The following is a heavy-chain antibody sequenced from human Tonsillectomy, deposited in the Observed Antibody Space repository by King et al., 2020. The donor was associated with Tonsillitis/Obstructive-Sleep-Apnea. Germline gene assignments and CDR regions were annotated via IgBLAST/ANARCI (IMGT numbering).Heavy chain of an antibody. Sequence: VQLVESGGGLGQPGGSLRLFCAVSGFTFKTYAMSWVRQAPGKGLEWVSAISSSGGSTYYAESVKGRFTISRDNSKNTLYLQMNSLRDEDTSVYYCAKNYYVSSGTRYFYYYMYVWGRGTTVTVSS. J-gene: IGHJ6*03. V-gene: IGHV3-23*04. CDR1: GFTFKTYA. CDR3: AKNYYVSSGTRYFYYYMYV. D-gene: IGHD3-22*01. CDR2: ISSSGGST.